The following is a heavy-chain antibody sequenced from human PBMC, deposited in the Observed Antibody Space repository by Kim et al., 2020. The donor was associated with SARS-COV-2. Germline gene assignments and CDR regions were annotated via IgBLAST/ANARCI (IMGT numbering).Heavy chain of an antibody. D-gene: IGHD5-18*01. CDR3: ARPTTDSRYSYGTFFAFDI. CDR1: GGSFSGYY. Sequence: SETLSLTCAVYGGSFSGYYWSWIRQPPGKGLEWIGEINHSGSTNYNPSLKSRVTISVDTSKNQFSLKLSSVTAADTAVYYCARPTTDSRYSYGTFFAFDIWGQGTMVTVSS. J-gene: IGHJ3*02. V-gene: IGHV4-34*01. CDR2: INHSGST.